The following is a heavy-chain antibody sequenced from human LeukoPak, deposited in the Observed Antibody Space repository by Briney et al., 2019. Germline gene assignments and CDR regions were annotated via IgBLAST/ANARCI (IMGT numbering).Heavy chain of an antibody. J-gene: IGHJ6*03. CDR1: GYNFTIYW. CDR2: IYPGDSDT. CDR3: TRQGRGYSPYYSYYMDV. Sequence: GESLKISSKGSGYNFTIYWIGWLRQMPGQRLKWMGSIYPGDSDTRSNPSFQGQVTISSDKSITTAYLPWSSLKASDTAMYYCTRQGRGYSPYYSYYMDVWGKGTTVTVSS. D-gene: IGHD5-24*01. V-gene: IGHV5-51*01.